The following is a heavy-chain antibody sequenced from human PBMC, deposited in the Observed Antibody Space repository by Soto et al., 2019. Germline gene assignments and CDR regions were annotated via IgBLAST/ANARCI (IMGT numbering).Heavy chain of an antibody. J-gene: IGHJ4*02. V-gene: IGHV4-34*01. CDR3: ARGESYHGIDY. CDR2: INYSGST. D-gene: IGHD1-26*01. Sequence: PSETLSLTCAVYGGSFSGYYWSWIRQPPGKGLEWIGEINYSGSTNYNPSLKSRVTISVDTSKNQFSLKLSSVTAADTAVYYCARGESYHGIDYWGQGSLVTVSS. CDR1: GGSFSGYY.